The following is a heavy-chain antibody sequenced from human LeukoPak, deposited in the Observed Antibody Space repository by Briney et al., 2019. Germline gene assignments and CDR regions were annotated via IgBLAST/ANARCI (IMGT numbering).Heavy chain of an antibody. D-gene: IGHD2-2*01. CDR3: AREGDIVVVPAAHLFDP. CDR1: GYTFTGYY. J-gene: IGHJ5*02. V-gene: IGHV1-2*02. CDR2: INPNSGGT. Sequence: GASVKVSCKASGYTFTGYYMHSVRQAPGQGLEWMGWINPNSGGTNYAQKFQGRVTMTRDTSISTAYMELSRLRSDDTAVYYCAREGDIVVVPAAHLFDPWGQGTLVTVSS.